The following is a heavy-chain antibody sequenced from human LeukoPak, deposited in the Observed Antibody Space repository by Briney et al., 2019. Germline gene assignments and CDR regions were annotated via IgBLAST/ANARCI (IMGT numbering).Heavy chain of an antibody. V-gene: IGHV3-23*01. D-gene: IGHD1-26*01. CDR2: ITSGGVNT. J-gene: IGHJ4*02. Sequence: GGSLRLSCAASGFTFNGYGMSWVRQAPGKGLEWVLTITSGGVNTYYADSVKGRFTISRDNSKNTLHLQMTSLRAEDTAVYYCAKQDGRGTYQYYFDFWGQGTLVTVSS. CDR1: GFTFNGYG. CDR3: AKQDGRGTYQYYFDF.